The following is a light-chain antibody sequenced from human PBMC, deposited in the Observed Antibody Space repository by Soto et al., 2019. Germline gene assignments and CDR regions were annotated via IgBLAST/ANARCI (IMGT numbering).Light chain of an antibody. V-gene: IGLV2-14*01. CDR2: GVT. CDR1: SSDVGGYNY. CDR3: ASFTNSDTRV. Sequence: QSALTQPASVSGSPGQSITISCTGTSSDVGGYNYVSWYQQLPGKVPKLMIYGVTTRPSGVSNRFSGSKSGNTASLTISGLQAEDEADYYCASFTNSDTRVFGGGTKLTVL. J-gene: IGLJ3*02.